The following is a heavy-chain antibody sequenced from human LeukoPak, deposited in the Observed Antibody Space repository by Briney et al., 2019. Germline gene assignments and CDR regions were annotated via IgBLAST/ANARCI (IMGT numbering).Heavy chain of an antibody. Sequence: GGSLRLSCAASGFTFSSYAMNWVRQAPGKGLEWVSVISGSGGSTYYADSVKGRFTISRDNSKNTLYLQMNSLRAEDTAVYYCAKDLLAPGDYWGQGTLVTVSS. V-gene: IGHV3-23*01. J-gene: IGHJ4*02. D-gene: IGHD2-21*01. CDR2: ISGSGGST. CDR1: GFTFSSYA. CDR3: AKDLLAPGDY.